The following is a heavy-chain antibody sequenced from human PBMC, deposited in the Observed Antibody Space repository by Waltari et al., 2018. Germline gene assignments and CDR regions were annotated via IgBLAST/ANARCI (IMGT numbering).Heavy chain of an antibody. CDR3: AKDRAPAVAGGGYFDY. CDR2: IRYDGSNK. CDR1: GFTFSSYG. Sequence: QVQLVESGGGMVQPGGSLRLSCAASGFTFSSYGMHWVRQAPGKGLEWVAFIRYDGSNKYYADSVKGRFTISIDNSKNTLYLQMNSLRAEDTAVYYCAKDRAPAVAGGGYFDYWGQGTLVTVSS. J-gene: IGHJ4*02. V-gene: IGHV3-30*02. D-gene: IGHD6-19*01.